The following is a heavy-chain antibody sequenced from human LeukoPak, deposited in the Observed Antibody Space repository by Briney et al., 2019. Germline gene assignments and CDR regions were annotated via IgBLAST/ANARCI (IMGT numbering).Heavy chain of an antibody. V-gene: IGHV3-30*02. CDR1: RFTFSSYG. CDR2: IRYDGSNK. J-gene: IGHJ4*02. Sequence: PGGSLRLSCAASRFTFSSYGMHWVRQAPGKGLEWVAFIRYDGSNKYYADSVKGRFTISRDNSKNTLYLQMNSLRAEDTAVYYCAKDRTALTVTTPDYWGQGTLVTVSS. CDR3: AKDRTALTVTTPDY. D-gene: IGHD4-17*01.